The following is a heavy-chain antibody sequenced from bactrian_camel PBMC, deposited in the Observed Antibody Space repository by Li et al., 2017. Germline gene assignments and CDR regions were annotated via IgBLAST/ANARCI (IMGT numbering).Heavy chain of an antibody. J-gene: IGHJ6*01. Sequence: HVQLVESGGESVQAGGSLRLSCVASGATQDIGCMGWFRQVPGLEREGIDSIDSDGITTYADSLKARFTISRDNAKSTLYLQMNNLKPEDTAMYYCAADRALDDDCYVGSLYTDFAYWGQGTQVTVS. V-gene: IGHV3S53*01. CDR2: IDSDGIT. CDR1: GATQDIGC. D-gene: IGHD3*01. CDR3: AADRALDDDCYVGSLYTDFAY.